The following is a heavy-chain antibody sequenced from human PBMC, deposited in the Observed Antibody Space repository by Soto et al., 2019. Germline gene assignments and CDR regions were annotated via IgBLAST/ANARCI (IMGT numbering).Heavy chain of an antibody. J-gene: IGHJ3*02. D-gene: IGHD3-22*01. CDR1: GFSLSTSGVG. CDR2: ISWDDDK. V-gene: IGHV2-5*02. Sequence: QITLKESGPTLVKPTQTLTLTCTFSGFSLSTSGVGVGWIRQPPGKALEWLALISWDDDKRYSPSLKSRLTITKDTSKSQVVLTMTNMDPVDTATYYCAPRTRVSSVAAFDIWGQGTMVTVSS. CDR3: APRTRVSSVAAFDI.